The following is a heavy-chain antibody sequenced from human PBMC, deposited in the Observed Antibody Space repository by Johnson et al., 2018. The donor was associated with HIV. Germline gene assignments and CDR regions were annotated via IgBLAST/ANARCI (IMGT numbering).Heavy chain of an antibody. CDR1: GFTVSSNY. Sequence: VHLVESGGGLVQPGGSLRLSCAASGFTVSSNYMSWVRQAPGKGLEWVSVIYSGGSPYYADSVKGRFTISRDNSKNTLYLQMNSLRAEDTAVYYCARLGLTDAFDIWGQGTMVTVSP. J-gene: IGHJ3*02. CDR2: IYSGGSP. CDR3: ARLGLTDAFDI. D-gene: IGHD2-8*01. V-gene: IGHV3-66*01.